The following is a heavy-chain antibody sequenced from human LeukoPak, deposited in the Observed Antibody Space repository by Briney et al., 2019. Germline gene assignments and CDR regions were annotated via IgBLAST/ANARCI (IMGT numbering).Heavy chain of an antibody. CDR3: AKRTTELTAQYYYYMDV. D-gene: IGHD1-1*01. Sequence: SGGSLRLSCAASGFTFSSYAMSWVRQAPGKGLEWVSAISGSGGSTYYADSVKGRFTISRDNSKNTLYLQMNSLRAEDTAVYYRAKRTTELTAQYYYYMDVWGKGTTVTVSS. V-gene: IGHV3-23*01. CDR1: GFTFSSYA. CDR2: ISGSGGST. J-gene: IGHJ6*03.